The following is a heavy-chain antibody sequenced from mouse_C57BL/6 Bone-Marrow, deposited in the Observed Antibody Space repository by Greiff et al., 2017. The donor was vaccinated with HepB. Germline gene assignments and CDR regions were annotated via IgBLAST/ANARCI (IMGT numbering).Heavy chain of an antibody. CDR3: ARPNYYGSSYVWFAY. V-gene: IGHV2-2*01. CDR1: GFSLTSYG. CDR2: IWSGGST. Sequence: QVQLQQSGPGLVQPSQSLSITCTVSGFSLTSYGVHWVRQSPGKGLEWLGVIWSGGSTDYNAAFISRLSISKDNSKSQVFFKMNSLQADDTAIYYCARPNYYGSSYVWFAYWGQGTLVTVSA. D-gene: IGHD1-1*01. J-gene: IGHJ3*01.